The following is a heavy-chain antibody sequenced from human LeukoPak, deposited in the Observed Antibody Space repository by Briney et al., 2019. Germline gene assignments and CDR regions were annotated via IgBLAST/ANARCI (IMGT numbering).Heavy chain of an antibody. V-gene: IGHV3-23*01. CDR3: AKAEQWLVIFDY. Sequence: PGGSLRLSCAASGFTFSSYAMSWVRQAPGKGLEWVSAISGGGGSTYYADSVKGRFTISRDNSKNTLYLQMNSLRAEDTAVYYCAKAEQWLVIFDYWGQGTLVTVSS. CDR1: GFTFSSYA. J-gene: IGHJ4*02. D-gene: IGHD6-19*01. CDR2: ISGGGGST.